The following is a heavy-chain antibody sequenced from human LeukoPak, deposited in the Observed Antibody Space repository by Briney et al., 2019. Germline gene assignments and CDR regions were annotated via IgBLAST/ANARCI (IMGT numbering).Heavy chain of an antibody. CDR3: ARDACGSTSCYFDY. V-gene: IGHV3-33*01. D-gene: IGHD2-2*01. CDR1: GFTFSSYG. Sequence: GGSLRLSCAASGFTFSSYGMHWVRQAPGKGLEWVAVIWYDGSNKYYADSVKGRFTISRDNSKNTLYLQMNSLRAEDTAVYYCARDACGSTSCYFDYWGQGPLVTVSS. CDR2: IWYDGSNK. J-gene: IGHJ4*02.